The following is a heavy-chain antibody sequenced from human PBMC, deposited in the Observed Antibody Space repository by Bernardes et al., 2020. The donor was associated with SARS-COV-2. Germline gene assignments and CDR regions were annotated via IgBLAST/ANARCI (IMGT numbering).Heavy chain of an antibody. V-gene: IGHV3-74*01. D-gene: IGHD3-3*01. CDR2: IDNGGGIV. CDR3: AKDPYYDFWSGYYYQH. Sequence: GSIRIPYAGSAYTSSSFWIHWVRPVRGQGLVWVSRIDNGGGIVNYADSVKGRFTISRDNSRNTLYLQMNSLRAEDTAVYYCAKDPYYDFWSGYYYQHWGQGTLVTVSS. CDR1: AYTSSSFW. J-gene: IGHJ1*01.